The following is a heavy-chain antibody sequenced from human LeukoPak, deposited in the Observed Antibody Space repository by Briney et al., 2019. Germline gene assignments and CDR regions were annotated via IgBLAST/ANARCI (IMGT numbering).Heavy chain of an antibody. V-gene: IGHV3-9*01. CDR2: ISWNSGSI. CDR3: AKSVVVVAATGAVDY. CDR1: GFTFDDYA. Sequence: GGSLRLSCAASGFTFDDYAMHWVRQAPGKGLEWVSGISWNSGSIGYADSVKGRFTISRDNAKNSLYLQMNSLRAEDTALYCCAKSVVVVAATGAVDYWGQGTLVTVSS. D-gene: IGHD2-15*01. J-gene: IGHJ4*02.